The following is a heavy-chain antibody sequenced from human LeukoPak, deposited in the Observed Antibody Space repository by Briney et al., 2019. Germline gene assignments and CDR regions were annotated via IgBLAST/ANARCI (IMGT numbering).Heavy chain of an antibody. CDR1: GFTFSTYN. CDR2: VNQDGTEK. V-gene: IGHV3-7*01. CDR3: ARHGMTTAFYDFYYYMDV. Sequence: PGGSLRLSCAASGFTFSTYNMNWVRQAPGKGLEWVANVNQDGTEKYYVDSVKGRFTISRDNAKNSLYLQMSSLRVEDTAVYYCARHGMTTAFYDFYYYMDVWGKGAAVTVSS. J-gene: IGHJ6*03. D-gene: IGHD4-17*01.